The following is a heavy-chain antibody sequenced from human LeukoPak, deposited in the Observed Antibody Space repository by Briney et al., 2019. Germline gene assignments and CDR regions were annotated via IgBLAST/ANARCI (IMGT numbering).Heavy chain of an antibody. J-gene: IGHJ6*03. D-gene: IGHD1-14*01. CDR3: TTGHKQTGGYYYYMDV. CDR1: GFTFSNAW. CDR2: IKSKTDGGTT. V-gene: IGHV3-15*01. Sequence: GGSLRLSCAASGFTFSNAWMSWVRQAPGKGLEWVGRIKSKTDGGTTDYAAPVKGRFTISRDDSKNTLYLQMNSLKTEDTAVYYCTTGHKQTGGYYYYMDVWGKGTTVTVSS.